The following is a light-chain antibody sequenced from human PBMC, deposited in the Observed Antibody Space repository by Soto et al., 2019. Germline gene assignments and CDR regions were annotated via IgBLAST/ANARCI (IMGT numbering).Light chain of an antibody. CDR2: GAS. V-gene: IGKV3D-15*01. J-gene: IGKJ2*01. CDR1: QRISSN. Sequence: EIVMMPSPRTVVLSSGERATXSCRASQRISSNLAWYQQKPGQSPRLFIYGASTRATGVPARFSGSGSETDFTLTISNLQAEDCAVYYSQDYNNARPYAVGEGSKLDIK. CDR3: QDYNNARPYA.